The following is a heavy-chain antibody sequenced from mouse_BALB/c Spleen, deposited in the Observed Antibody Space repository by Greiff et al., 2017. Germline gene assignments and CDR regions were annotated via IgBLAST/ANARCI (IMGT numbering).Heavy chain of an antibody. Sequence: EVQLLQSGAELVRSGASVKLSCTASGFNFTDYYMHWVQQRPEQGLEWIGWIDPENGDTEYASKFPGKATMTADTSSNTAYLQLRRLTYEDTAVYDCNGHDYASWFAYWGQGTLVTVSA. V-gene: IGHV14-4*02. D-gene: IGHD2-4*01. CDR2: IDPENGDT. CDR3: NGHDYASWFAY. CDR1: GFNFTDYY. J-gene: IGHJ3*01.